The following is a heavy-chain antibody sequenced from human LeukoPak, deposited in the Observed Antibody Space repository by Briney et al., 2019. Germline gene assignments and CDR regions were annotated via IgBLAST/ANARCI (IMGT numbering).Heavy chain of an antibody. Sequence: GESLKISCKGSGYSFTSYWIGWVRQMPGKGLEWIGIIYPGDSDTRYSPSFQGQVTISADKSISTAFLQWSSLQASDTAMYYCARSSAMTYNGPRDSWGQGTLVTVSS. CDR1: GYSFTSYW. J-gene: IGHJ4*02. CDR3: ARSSAMTYNGPRDS. D-gene: IGHD3-10*01. V-gene: IGHV5-51*01. CDR2: IYPGDSDT.